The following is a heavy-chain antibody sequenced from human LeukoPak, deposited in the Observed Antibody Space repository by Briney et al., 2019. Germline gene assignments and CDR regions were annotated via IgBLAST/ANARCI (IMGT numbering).Heavy chain of an antibody. V-gene: IGHV3-30*18. D-gene: IGHD3-22*01. CDR2: IPYDGSDK. CDR1: GFTFSSYG. CDR3: AKVKEDRYYNSRGFYLDY. Sequence: GGSLRLSCAASGFTFSSYGMHWVRQAPGKGLEWVAAIPYDGSDKYYTDSVKGRFTISRVNSENTLYLQMNSLRAEDTAIYYCAKVKEDRYYNSRGFYLDYWGQGTLVTVSS. J-gene: IGHJ4*02.